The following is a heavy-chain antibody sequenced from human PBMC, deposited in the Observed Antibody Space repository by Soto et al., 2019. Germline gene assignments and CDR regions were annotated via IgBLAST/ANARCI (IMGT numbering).Heavy chain of an antibody. CDR2: ISYEGSNK. CDR1: GFTFSSYA. CDR3: AREGGSYYRTLDS. Sequence: QVQLVESGGGVVQPGRSLRLSCAASGFTFSSYAMHWVRQAPGKGLEWVAVISYEGSNKYYADSVKGRFTISRDNSKNTLYLQMNSLRAEDTAVYYCAREGGSYYRTLDSWGQGTLFTVSS. D-gene: IGHD1-26*01. J-gene: IGHJ5*01. V-gene: IGHV3-30-3*01.